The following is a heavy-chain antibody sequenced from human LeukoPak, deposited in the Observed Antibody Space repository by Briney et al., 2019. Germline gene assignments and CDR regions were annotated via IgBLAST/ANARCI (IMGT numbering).Heavy chain of an antibody. Sequence: SETLSLTCTVSGGPISSYYWSWIRQPPGKGLEWIGYIYYSGSTNYNPSLKSRVTISVDTSKNQFSLKLSSVTAADTAVYYCARHETPFVVVVAATGADAFDIWGQGTMVTVSS. CDR1: GGPISSYY. CDR2: IYYSGST. V-gene: IGHV4-59*08. CDR3: ARHETPFVVVVAATGADAFDI. D-gene: IGHD2-15*01. J-gene: IGHJ3*02.